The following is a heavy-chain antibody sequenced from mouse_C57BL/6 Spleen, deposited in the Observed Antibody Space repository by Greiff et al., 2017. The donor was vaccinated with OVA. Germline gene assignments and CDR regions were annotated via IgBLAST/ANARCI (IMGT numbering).Heavy chain of an antibody. CDR2: INPNNGGT. V-gene: IGHV1-26*01. J-gene: IGHJ2*01. D-gene: IGHD1-1*01. Sequence: EVQLQQSGPELVKPGASVKISCKASGYTFTDYYMNWVKQSHGQSLEWIGDINPNNGGTSYNQKFKGKATLTVDKSSSTAYMELRSLTSEDSAVYYCAREILRSVFHYFDYWGQGTTLTVSS. CDR1: GYTFTDYY. CDR3: AREILRSVFHYFDY.